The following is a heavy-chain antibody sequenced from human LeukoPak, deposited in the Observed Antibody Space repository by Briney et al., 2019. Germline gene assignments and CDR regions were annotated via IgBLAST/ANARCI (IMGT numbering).Heavy chain of an antibody. CDR2: MNPNSGNT. V-gene: IGHV1-8*01. J-gene: IGHJ5*02. CDR1: GYTFTSYD. CDR3: ARKGLLGSGKPWFDP. Sequence: ASVKVSCKASGYTFTSYDINWVRQASGQRLEWMGWMNPNSGNTASAQKLQGRVTMTRNTSISTAYMELTGLRSEDTAMYFCARKGLLGSGKPWFDPWGQGTLVTVSS. D-gene: IGHD2-15*01.